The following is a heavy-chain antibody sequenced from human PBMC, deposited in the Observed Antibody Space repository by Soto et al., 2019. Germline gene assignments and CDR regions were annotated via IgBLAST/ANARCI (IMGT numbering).Heavy chain of an antibody. V-gene: IGHV3-30*18. Sequence: QVQLVESGGDVVQPGRSLRLSCAASGLTFSFYGMHWVRQAPGKGLEWVAVVSADGSHKYYADSVKGRFTISRDNSKNTLHLQMNSLRAEDTAVYFCAKGIDWNPFDYWGQGTLLTVSS. CDR1: GLTFSFYG. J-gene: IGHJ4*02. CDR2: VSADGSHK. D-gene: IGHD1-1*01. CDR3: AKGIDWNPFDY.